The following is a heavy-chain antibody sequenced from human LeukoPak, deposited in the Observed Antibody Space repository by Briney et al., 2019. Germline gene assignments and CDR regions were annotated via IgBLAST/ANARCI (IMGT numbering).Heavy chain of an antibody. CDR1: GGTFSSYA. CDR2: IIPIFGKA. J-gene: IGHJ4*02. CDR3: ARGLGLGRSFDY. V-gene: IGHV1-69*05. D-gene: IGHD7-27*01. Sequence: SVKVSCKASGGTFSSYAISWVRQAPGQGLEWMGGIIPIFGKANYAQKFQGRVTITTDESTSTAYMELSSLRSEDTAVYYCARGLGLGRSFDYWGQGTLVTVSS.